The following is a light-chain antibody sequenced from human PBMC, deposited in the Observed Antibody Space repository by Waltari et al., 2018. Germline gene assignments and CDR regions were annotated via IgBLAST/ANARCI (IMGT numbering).Light chain of an antibody. CDR2: TND. CDR1: TSNIAVNT. J-gene: IGLJ3*02. V-gene: IGLV1-44*01. CDR3: ATWDDRLNGWV. Sequence: QSVLTQPPSASGTPGQRVTISCSGSTSNIAVNTVNWYQHLPGSAPKLLIYTNDQRPSGVPDRFSGAKSGTSASLAISGLQSDDEGHYYCATWDDRLNGWVFGGGTKLTVL.